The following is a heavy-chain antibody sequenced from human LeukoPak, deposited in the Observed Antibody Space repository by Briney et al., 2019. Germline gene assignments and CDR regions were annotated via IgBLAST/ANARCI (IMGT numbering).Heavy chain of an antibody. CDR1: GFTFSSYW. V-gene: IGHV3-74*01. J-gene: IGHJ6*02. CDR3: ARDLGGVVAATPTDGMDA. CDR2: INSYESST. Sequence: QPGGSLRLSCAASGFTFSSYWMHWVRQAPGKGLVWVSRINSYESSTSYADSVKGRFTISRDNAKNTLYLQMNSLRAEDTAVYYCARDLGGVVAATPTDGMDAWGQGTTVTVSS. D-gene: IGHD2-15*01.